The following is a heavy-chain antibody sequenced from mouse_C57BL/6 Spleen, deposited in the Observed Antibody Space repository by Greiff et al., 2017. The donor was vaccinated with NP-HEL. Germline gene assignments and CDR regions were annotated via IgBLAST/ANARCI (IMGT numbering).Heavy chain of an antibody. CDR3: AIERVYYGSSYWYFDV. Sequence: VQLQQPGAELVKPGASVTVSCKASGYTFTSYWMHWVKQRPGQGLEWIGRIHPSDSDTNYNQKFKGKATLTVDKSSSTAYMQLSSLTSEDSAVYYCAIERVYYGSSYWYFDVWGTGTTVTVSS. D-gene: IGHD1-1*01. J-gene: IGHJ1*03. CDR2: IHPSDSDT. V-gene: IGHV1-74*01. CDR1: GYTFTSYW.